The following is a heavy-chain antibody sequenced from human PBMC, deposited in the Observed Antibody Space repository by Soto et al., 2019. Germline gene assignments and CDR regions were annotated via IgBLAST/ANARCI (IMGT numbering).Heavy chain of an antibody. CDR1: GGSMSSYY. Sequence: PSETLSLTCTVSGGSMSSYYWSWIRQPPGKGLEWTGYIYYSGRINYNPSLKSRVTISVDTSKNQFPLKLSSVTAADTAVYYCARHGGSYSDDWFDPWGQGTLVTVSS. CDR3: ARHGGSYSDDWFDP. V-gene: IGHV4-59*08. D-gene: IGHD1-26*01. J-gene: IGHJ5*02. CDR2: IYYSGRI.